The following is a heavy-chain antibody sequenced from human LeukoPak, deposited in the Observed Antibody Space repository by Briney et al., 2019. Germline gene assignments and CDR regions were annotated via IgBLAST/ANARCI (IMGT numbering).Heavy chain of an antibody. V-gene: IGHV3-48*01. CDR3: ARHLRAHSGSLFFDY. D-gene: IGHD6-13*01. Sequence: GGSLRLSCVTSGFPFSTYSMNWVRQAPGKGLEWLSYITSTSDTIYYADSVKGRFTISRDNAKNSLYLQMNSLRAEDTAVYYCARHLRAHSGSLFFDYWGQGTLVTVSS. CDR1: GFPFSTYS. CDR2: ITSTSDTI. J-gene: IGHJ4*02.